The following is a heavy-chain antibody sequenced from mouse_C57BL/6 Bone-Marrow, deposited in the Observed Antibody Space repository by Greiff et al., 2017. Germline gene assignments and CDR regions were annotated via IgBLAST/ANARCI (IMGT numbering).Heavy chain of an antibody. J-gene: IGHJ3*01. D-gene: IGHD2-5*01. V-gene: IGHV1-26*01. Sequence: EVQLQQSGPELVKPGASVKISCKASGYTFTDYSMTWVKQSHGKSLEWIGDINPNNGGTSYNQKFKGKATLTVDKSSSTAYMELRSLTSEDSAVYYCARVSYSNYEHAYWGQGTLVTVSA. CDR1: GYTFTDYS. CDR3: ARVSYSNYEHAY. CDR2: INPNNGGT.